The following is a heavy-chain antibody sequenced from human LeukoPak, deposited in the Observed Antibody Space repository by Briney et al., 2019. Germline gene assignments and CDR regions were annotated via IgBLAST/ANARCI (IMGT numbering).Heavy chain of an antibody. D-gene: IGHD3-10*01. CDR2: ISGSGGST. CDR3: AKVTYYYGSGSYYND. Sequence: GGSLRLSCAASGFTFSGYGMSWVRQAPGKGLEWVSAISGSGGSTYYADSVKGRFTISRDNSKNTLYLQMNSLRAEDTAVYYCAKVTYYYGSGSYYNDWGQGTLVTVSS. V-gene: IGHV3-23*01. J-gene: IGHJ4*02. CDR1: GFTFSGYG.